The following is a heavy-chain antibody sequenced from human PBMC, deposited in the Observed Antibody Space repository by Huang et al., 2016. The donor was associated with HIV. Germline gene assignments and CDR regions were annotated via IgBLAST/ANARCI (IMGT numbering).Heavy chain of an antibody. CDR2: IRNDGMKK. J-gene: IGHJ4*02. D-gene: IGHD3-22*01. CDR3: ARGDYYDSSGYHPGYFDY. Sequence: VQLIESGGGVVQPGQSLRLSCATSGFILSNYGMHWVRQAPGKGLKWVEFIRNDGMKKNYADSVRGRFTVGRDNGNNTLFLQMRSLGVDDTAVYYCARGDYYDSSGYHPGYFDYWGQGILVTVSS. CDR1: GFILSNYG. V-gene: IGHV3-30*02.